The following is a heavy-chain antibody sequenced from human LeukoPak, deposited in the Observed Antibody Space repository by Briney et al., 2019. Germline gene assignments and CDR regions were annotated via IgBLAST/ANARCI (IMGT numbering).Heavy chain of an antibody. J-gene: IGHJ6*02. V-gene: IGHV3-30*18. CDR2: ISYVGSNK. D-gene: IGHD3-3*01. CDR3: AKVGPYYDFWSGARRPRERPEFYYYGMDV. Sequence: GGSLRLSCAASGFTFSSYGMHWVRQAPGKGLEWVAVISYVGSNKYYADSVKGRFTISRDNSKNTLYLQMNSLRAEDTAVYYCAKVGPYYDFWSGARRPRERPEFYYYGMDVWGQGTTVTVSS. CDR1: GFTFSSYG.